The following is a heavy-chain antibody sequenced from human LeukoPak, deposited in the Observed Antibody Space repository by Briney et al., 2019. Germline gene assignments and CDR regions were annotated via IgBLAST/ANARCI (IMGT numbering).Heavy chain of an antibody. D-gene: IGHD3-3*01. J-gene: IGHJ4*02. V-gene: IGHV3-7*01. CDR2: IKQDRSEK. Sequence: GGSLRLSCAASGFTFTNYWMSWVRQAPGKGLEMVADIKQDRSEKYYVDSVKGRFTISRDNAKNSLYLQMNSLRAEDTAVYYCARLREIPVFGVVTKSTSYFDYWGQGTLVTVSS. CDR3: ARLREIPVFGVVTKSTSYFDY. CDR1: GFTFTNYW.